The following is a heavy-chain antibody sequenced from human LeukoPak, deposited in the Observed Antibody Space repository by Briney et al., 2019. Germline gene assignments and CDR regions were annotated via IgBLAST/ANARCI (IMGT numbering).Heavy chain of an antibody. J-gene: IGHJ6*03. Sequence: SETLSLTCAVSGGSISSSNWWSWIRQPPGKGLEWIGEINHSGSTNYNPSLKSRVTISVDTSKNQFSLKLSSVTAADTAVYYCARRLGYCSGGSCYSSYYYMDVWGKGTTVTISS. D-gene: IGHD2-15*01. CDR3: ARRLGYCSGGSCYSSYYYMDV. CDR1: GGSISSSNW. V-gene: IGHV4-4*02. CDR2: INHSGST.